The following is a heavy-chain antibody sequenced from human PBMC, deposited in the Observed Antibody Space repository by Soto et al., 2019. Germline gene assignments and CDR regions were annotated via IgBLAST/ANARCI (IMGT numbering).Heavy chain of an antibody. J-gene: IGHJ4*02. CDR1: GFTFETDW. V-gene: IGHV3-74*01. Sequence: EVLLVESGGGLVQPGGSLRLSCAASGFTFETDWIHWVRQASGQVLVWVSRIKSDGSGTTYADSVKGRFTISRDNAKNTLYLQRNGMRAEDTAVYYGARGGQRSFDFWGQGALVTVSS. D-gene: IGHD1-1*01. CDR2: IKSDGSGT. CDR3: ARGGQRSFDF.